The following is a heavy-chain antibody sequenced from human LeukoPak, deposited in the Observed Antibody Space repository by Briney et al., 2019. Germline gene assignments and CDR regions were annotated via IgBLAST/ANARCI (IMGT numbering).Heavy chain of an antibody. CDR2: ISGSGGST. CDR1: GFTFSSYA. D-gene: IGHD1-26*01. J-gene: IGHJ3*01. Sequence: GSLRLSCSASGFTFSSYALSWVRQAPGKGLEGGSAISGSGGSTYYAASVKGRFTISRDNYKNPLYLKMNSLSAEDTAVYYCEKDGLSGSYQVWGQGTMVTVSS. CDR3: EKDGLSGSYQV. V-gene: IGHV3-23*01.